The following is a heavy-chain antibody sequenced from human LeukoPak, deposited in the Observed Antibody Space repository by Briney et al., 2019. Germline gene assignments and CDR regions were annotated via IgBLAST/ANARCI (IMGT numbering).Heavy chain of an antibody. D-gene: IGHD6-13*01. J-gene: IGHJ4*02. Sequence: GGSLRLSCAASGFTFSSYVMSWVRQAPGKGLEWVSTISGSGTRTFYADSVKGRFTISRDNSKNTLYLQVNSLRVEDTAIYYCAKKGIGAADSFDYWGQGTLVSVSS. CDR2: ISGSGTRT. CDR1: GFTFSSYV. V-gene: IGHV3-23*01. CDR3: AKKGIGAADSFDY.